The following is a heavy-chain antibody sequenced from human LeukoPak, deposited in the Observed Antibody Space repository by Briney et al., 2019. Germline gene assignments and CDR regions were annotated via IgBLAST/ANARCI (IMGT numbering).Heavy chain of an antibody. D-gene: IGHD3-3*01. V-gene: IGHV3-48*01. Sequence: PGGSLRLSCAASGFTFSSYSMNWVRQAPGKGLEWVSYISSSSTIYYADSVKGRFTISRDNAKNSLYLQMNSLRAEGTAVYYCARDNDFDYWGQGTLVTVSS. J-gene: IGHJ4*02. CDR3: ARDNDFDY. CDR2: ISSSSTI. CDR1: GFTFSSYS.